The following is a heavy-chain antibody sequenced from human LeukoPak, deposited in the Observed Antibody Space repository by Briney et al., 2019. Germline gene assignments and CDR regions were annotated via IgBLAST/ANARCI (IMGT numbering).Heavy chain of an antibody. CDR2: IYHSGTT. Sequence: PSETLSLTCTVSGGSISSGGYYWTWIRQPPGKGLEYIGFIYHSGTTYYNPSLKSRVTISVDRSKNQFSLNLSSVTAADTAVYYCARELSMVAFDHWGQGALVTVSS. CDR1: GGSISSGGYY. J-gene: IGHJ5*02. CDR3: ARELSMVAFDH. V-gene: IGHV4-30-2*01. D-gene: IGHD4/OR15-4a*01.